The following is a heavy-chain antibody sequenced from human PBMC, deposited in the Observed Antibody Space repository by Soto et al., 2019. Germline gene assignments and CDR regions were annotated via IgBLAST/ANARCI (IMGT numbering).Heavy chain of an antibody. J-gene: IGHJ6*02. Sequence: SETLSLTCSVSGDAVSSVSFYWGWVRQPPGKGLEWIGNIYYTGHTFYNPSLKSRVTISIDTSKNQFSLNLTSVTAADTAVYFCGRQYDFWSPYYYTMDVWGQGTTVTVSS. D-gene: IGHD3-3*01. CDR2: IYYTGHT. V-gene: IGHV4-39*01. CDR1: GDAVSSVSFY. CDR3: GRQYDFWSPYYYTMDV.